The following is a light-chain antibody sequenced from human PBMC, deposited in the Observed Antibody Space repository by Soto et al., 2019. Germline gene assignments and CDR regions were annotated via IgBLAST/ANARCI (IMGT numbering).Light chain of an antibody. J-gene: IGKJ5*01. CDR1: ESVSSNY. CDR2: GAS. V-gene: IGKV3D-20*02. CDR3: QQRHMWPIT. Sequence: EIVMTQSPGTLSLSPGERATLSCRATESVSSNYLAWYQQKPGQAPRLLIYGASTRATGIPARFSGSGSGTDFTLTISSLEPEDSAVYYCQQRHMWPITFGQGTRLEIK.